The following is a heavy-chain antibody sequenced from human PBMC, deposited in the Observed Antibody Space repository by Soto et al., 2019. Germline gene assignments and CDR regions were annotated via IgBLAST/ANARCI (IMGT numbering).Heavy chain of an antibody. J-gene: IGHJ4*02. D-gene: IGHD3-3*01. CDR1: GGSLTKYY. CDR3: ARDNNDFWSLYPLAFDY. Sequence: SETLSLTCTVSGGSLTKYYWSWIRQPAGKGLEWIGRVSTSGNVVSKASLRGRLTMSVDTSKNQFSLRLTSVTAADTAVYYCARDNNDFWSLYPLAFDYWGQGALVTVS. CDR2: VSTSGNV. V-gene: IGHV4-4*07.